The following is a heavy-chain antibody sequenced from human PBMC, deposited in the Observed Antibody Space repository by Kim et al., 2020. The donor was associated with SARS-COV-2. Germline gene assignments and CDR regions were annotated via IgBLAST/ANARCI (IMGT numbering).Heavy chain of an antibody. V-gene: IGHV4-31*03. CDR1: GGSISSGGYY. Sequence: SETLSLTCTVSGGSISSGGYYWSWIRQHPGKGLEWIGYIYYSGSTYYNPSLKSRVTISVDTSKNQFSLKLSSVTAADTAVYYCALFPSRITIFRSEGGYWGQGTLVTVSS. J-gene: IGHJ4*02. D-gene: IGHD3-9*01. CDR3: ALFPSRITIFRSEGGY. CDR2: IYYSGST.